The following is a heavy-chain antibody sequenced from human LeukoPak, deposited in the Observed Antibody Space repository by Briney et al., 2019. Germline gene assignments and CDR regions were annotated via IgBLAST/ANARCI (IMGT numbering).Heavy chain of an antibody. J-gene: IGHJ4*02. Sequence: PSETLSLTCTVSGGSISSSSYYWGWIRQPPGKGLEWIGSIYYSGSTYYNPSLKSRVTISVDTSKNQFSLKLSSVTAADTAVYYCARRGCSGGSCYFDYWGQGTLVTVSS. CDR2: IYYSGST. CDR3: ARRGCSGGSCYFDY. V-gene: IGHV4-39*01. CDR1: GGSISSSSYY. D-gene: IGHD2-15*01.